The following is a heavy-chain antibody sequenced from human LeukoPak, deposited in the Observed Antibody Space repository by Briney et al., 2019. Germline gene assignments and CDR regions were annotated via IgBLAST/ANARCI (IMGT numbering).Heavy chain of an antibody. CDR3: TKDPGSSGWYRWFDP. D-gene: IGHD6-19*01. V-gene: IGHV3-9*01. CDR1: GFTFDDYA. CDR2: IGWNSGSI. J-gene: IGHJ5*02. Sequence: GGSLRLSCAASGFTFDDYAMHWVRQAPGKGLEWVSGIGWNSGSIGYADSVKGRFTISRDNAKNSLYLQMNSLRAEDTALYYCTKDPGSSGWYRWFDPWGQGTLVTVSS.